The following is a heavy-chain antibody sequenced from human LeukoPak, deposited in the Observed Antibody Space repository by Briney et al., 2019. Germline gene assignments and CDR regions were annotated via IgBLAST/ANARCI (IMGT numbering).Heavy chain of an antibody. Sequence: PGGSLRLSCAASGFTFSSYWMHWVRQAPGEGLVWVSRINSDGSSTNYADSVKGRFTISRDNAKNTLFLQMNSLRAEDTAVYYCAREGGYCIGSNCYKYFDYWGQGTLVTVSS. CDR2: INSDGSST. CDR3: AREGGYCIGSNCYKYFDY. D-gene: IGHD2-15*01. V-gene: IGHV3-74*01. CDR1: GFTFSSYW. J-gene: IGHJ4*02.